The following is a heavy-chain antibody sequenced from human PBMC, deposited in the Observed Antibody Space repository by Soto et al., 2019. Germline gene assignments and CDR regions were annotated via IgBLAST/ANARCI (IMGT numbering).Heavy chain of an antibody. D-gene: IGHD3-10*01. V-gene: IGHV3-74*01. CDR3: ARDPTGGRPDT. Sequence: EVQLVESGGGLVQPGGSLRLSCAASGFTFSSYWMHWVRQAPGKGLVWVSRIKSEGGSISYADSVRGRFTISRDNAKNALDLQMNSLRAEDTAVYYCARDPTGGRPDTWGQGTMVTVSS. CDR2: IKSEGGSI. J-gene: IGHJ3*02. CDR1: GFTFSSYW.